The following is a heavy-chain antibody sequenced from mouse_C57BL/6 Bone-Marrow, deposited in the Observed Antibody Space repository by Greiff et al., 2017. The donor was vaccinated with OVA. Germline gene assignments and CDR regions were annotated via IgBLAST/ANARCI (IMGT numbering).Heavy chain of an antibody. J-gene: IGHJ4*01. CDR3: ARSPYYGSSYNAMDY. CDR2: ISYSGST. Sequence: EVHLVESGPGLAKPSQTLSLTCSVTGYSITSDYWNWIRKFPGNKLEYMGYISYSGSTYYNPSLKSRISITRDTSKNQYYLQLNSVTTEDTATYYGARSPYYGSSYNAMDYWGQGTSVTVSS. V-gene: IGHV3-8*01. D-gene: IGHD1-1*01. CDR1: GYSITSDY.